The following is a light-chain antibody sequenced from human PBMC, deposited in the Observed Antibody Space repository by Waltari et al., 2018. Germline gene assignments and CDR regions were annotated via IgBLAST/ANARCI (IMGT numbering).Light chain of an antibody. CDR3: QKYASLPAT. Sequence: EVVLTQSPGHLSLSPGEGATLPCRASQSVSRSLAWYQQKPGQAPRLLLYYTARRATGIPDRLSGSGSGTDFSLTISRLEPEDFAMYYCQKYASLPATFGQGTKVEIK. J-gene: IGKJ1*01. V-gene: IGKV3-20*01. CDR1: QSVSRS. CDR2: YTA.